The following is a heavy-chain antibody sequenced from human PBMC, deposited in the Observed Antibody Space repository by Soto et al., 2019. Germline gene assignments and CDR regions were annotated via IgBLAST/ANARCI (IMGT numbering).Heavy chain of an antibody. Sequence: QVQLQESGPGLVKPSQTLSLTCTVSGGSISSGGTGSYWTWIRQLPGKGLEWIGYIYYTGNTYYNPSLKSRPTISIDTSENQFSLKLTSVTAADTAVYFCASGHDAYKVRYWGQETLVTVSS. J-gene: IGHJ4*02. CDR2: IYYTGNT. D-gene: IGHD1-1*01. CDR3: ASGHDAYKVRY. CDR1: GGSISSGGTGSY. V-gene: IGHV4-31*03.